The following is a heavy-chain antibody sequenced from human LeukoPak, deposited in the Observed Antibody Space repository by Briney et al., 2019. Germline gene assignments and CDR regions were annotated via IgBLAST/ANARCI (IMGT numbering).Heavy chain of an antibody. CDR3: ARHVATTVTRGYSCHPMDV. D-gene: IGHD4-17*01. J-gene: IGHJ6*03. Sequence: SETLSLTCTASGASISTYYWSWIRQPPGEGLKWIAYIATSGGAVYNPSLNSRLTVSVDTSKNQFSLKLNSVTAADTAVYYCARHVATTVTRGYSCHPMDVWGKGPTVSVSS. CDR1: GASISTYY. V-gene: IGHV4-4*09. CDR2: IATSGGA.